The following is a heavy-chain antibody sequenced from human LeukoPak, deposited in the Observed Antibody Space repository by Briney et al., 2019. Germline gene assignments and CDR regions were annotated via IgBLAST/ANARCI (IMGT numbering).Heavy chain of an antibody. CDR3: ARLGYCSSTSCSNDY. J-gene: IGHJ4*02. CDR1: GYTFTKYG. V-gene: IGHV1-18*01. D-gene: IGHD2-2*01. Sequence: ASVTDSCKAAGYTFTKYGISWVRQAPGQGREGMGRISDYNGDTNNAHKLQGRDTITTDTTTSTAYIELRSLRSDDTAVYYCARLGYCSSTSCSNDYWGQGTLVTVSS. CDR2: ISDYNGDT.